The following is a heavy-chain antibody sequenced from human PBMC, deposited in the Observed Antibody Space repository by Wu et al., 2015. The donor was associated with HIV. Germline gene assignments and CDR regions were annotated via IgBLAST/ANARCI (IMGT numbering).Heavy chain of an antibody. J-gene: IGHJ6*02. CDR1: GDTFNFYA. D-gene: IGHD5-12*01. V-gene: IGHV1-69*05. CDR2: INPLFGTT. Sequence: QVHLVQSGAEVKKPGSSVKVSCKTSGDTFNFYALNWVRQAPGQGLEWMGGINPLFGTTKYAQKFQDRVTFSTDESKSVAYMELSSLRSEDTAVYYCARNTDSVATSLYSLGVWGQGTVVTVSS. CDR3: ARNTDSVATSLYSLGV.